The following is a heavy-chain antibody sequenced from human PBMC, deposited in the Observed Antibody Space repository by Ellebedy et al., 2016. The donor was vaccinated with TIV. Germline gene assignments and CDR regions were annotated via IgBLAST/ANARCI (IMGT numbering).Heavy chain of an antibody. J-gene: IGHJ6*02. V-gene: IGHV4-31*03. CDR1: GDSISSGGYY. D-gene: IGHD2-2*01. CDR2: IYYTGNT. CDR3: ARYRSGIVVVPAHYGMDV. Sequence: SETLSLXXSVSGDSISSGGYYWSWIRQHPGKGLEWIGYIYYTGNTDYNPSLRSRVTISVDTSKNQFSLKLSSVTAADTAVYYCARYRSGIVVVPAHYGMDVWGQGTTVTVSS.